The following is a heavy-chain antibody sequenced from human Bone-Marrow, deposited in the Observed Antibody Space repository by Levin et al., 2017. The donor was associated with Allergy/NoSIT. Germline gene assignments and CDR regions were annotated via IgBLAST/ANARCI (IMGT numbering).Heavy chain of an antibody. Sequence: PTGGSLRLSCAASGFTFSSHEMNWIRQAPGKGLEWVSYISSSGSTIHYADSVKGRFTISRDNAKNSLYLQMNSLRAEDTAVYYCTRVPLNKEVAGYPSDYYYYYMDVWGKGTTVTVSS. CDR1: GFTFSSHE. D-gene: IGHD6-19*01. CDR2: ISSSGSTI. V-gene: IGHV3-48*03. CDR3: TRVPLNKEVAGYPSDYYYYYMDV. J-gene: IGHJ6*03.